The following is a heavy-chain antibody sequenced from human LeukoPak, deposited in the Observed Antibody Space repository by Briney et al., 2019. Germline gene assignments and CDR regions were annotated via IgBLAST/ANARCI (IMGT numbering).Heavy chain of an antibody. CDR2: INSDGSST. CDR3: ARVGGDTAMAIDY. D-gene: IGHD5-18*01. V-gene: IGHV3-74*01. CDR1: GFTFSSYR. Sequence: GGSLRLSCAASGFTFSSYRMHWVRQAPGKGLVWVSRINSDGSSTSYADSVKGRFTISRDNAKNTLYLQMNSLRAEDTAVYYCARVGGDTAMAIDYWGQGTLVTVSS. J-gene: IGHJ4*02.